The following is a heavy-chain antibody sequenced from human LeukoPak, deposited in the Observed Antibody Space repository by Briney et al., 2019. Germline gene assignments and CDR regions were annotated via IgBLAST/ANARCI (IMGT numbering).Heavy chain of an antibody. Sequence: GGSLRLSCAASGFTFSSCAMNWVRQAPGKGLEWVSGISGSGGITHYADSVRGRFTISRDNSKNTLYLQMNSLRAEDTAVYYCARDSFSDSSGSYAFDIWGQGTMVTVSS. CDR2: ISGSGGIT. CDR3: ARDSFSDSSGSYAFDI. J-gene: IGHJ3*02. V-gene: IGHV3-23*01. CDR1: GFTFSSCA. D-gene: IGHD3-22*01.